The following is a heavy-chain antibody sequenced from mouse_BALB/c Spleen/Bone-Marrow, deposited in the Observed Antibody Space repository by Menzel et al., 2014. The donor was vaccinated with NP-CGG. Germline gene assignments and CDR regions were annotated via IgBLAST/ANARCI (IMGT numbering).Heavy chain of an antibody. CDR1: GFTFSDYG. J-gene: IGHJ4*01. V-gene: IGHV5-15*02. CDR3: ATIYYGNSYAMDD. CDR2: ISNLAYSI. Sequence: EVQGVESGGGLVQPGGSRKLSCAASGFTFSDYGMAWVRQAPGKGPEWVAFISNLAYSIYYADTVTGRFTISRENAKNTLYLEMSSLRSEDTAMYYCATIYYGNSYAMDDWGQGTSVTVSS. D-gene: IGHD2-1*01.